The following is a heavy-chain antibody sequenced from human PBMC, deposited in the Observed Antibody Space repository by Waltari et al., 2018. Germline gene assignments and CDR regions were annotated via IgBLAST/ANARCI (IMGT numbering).Heavy chain of an antibody. D-gene: IGHD3-10*01. CDR2: FYSSGHT. Sequence: QVQLQESGPRLVKPSEPLSLTCTVSGGSISSYYWTWSRQPPGKGLEWIGYFYSSGHTNYNPSLNGRGTITAGTSKSQFSLKLSSVTAADTAVYYCARYGSGTISAPTIWGQGTMVTVSS. CDR3: ARYGSGTISAPTI. J-gene: IGHJ3*02. V-gene: IGHV4-59*08. CDR1: GGSISSYY.